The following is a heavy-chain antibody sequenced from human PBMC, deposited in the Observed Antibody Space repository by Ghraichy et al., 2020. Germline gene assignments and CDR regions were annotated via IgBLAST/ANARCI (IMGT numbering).Heavy chain of an antibody. J-gene: IGHJ4*02. V-gene: IGHV4-59*11. Sequence: SETLSLTCNVSGVSINSHYWSWIRQPPGKTLEWIGYVYHSGTTNYNPSLRSRVTMSVDRSKSQVSLVLTSVTAADTAVYFCATAKSEYTGSRFNYWGPGTLVTVSS. D-gene: IGHD6-6*01. CDR1: GVSINSHY. CDR3: ATAKSEYTGSRFNY. CDR2: VYHSGTT.